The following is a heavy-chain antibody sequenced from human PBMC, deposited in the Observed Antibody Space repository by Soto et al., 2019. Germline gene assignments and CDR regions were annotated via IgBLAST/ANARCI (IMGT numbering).Heavy chain of an antibody. Sequence: SVKASCKASGYTFTSYAISWVRQAPGQGLEWMGGIIPIFGTANYAQKYQGRVTITADESTSTAYMELSSLRSEDTAVYYCARGIQGGGYSYGTLPNDSGMDVWGQGTTVTVSS. CDR1: GYTFTSYA. CDR3: ARGIQGGGYSYGTLPNDSGMDV. J-gene: IGHJ6*02. V-gene: IGHV1-69*13. CDR2: IIPIFGTA. D-gene: IGHD5-18*01.